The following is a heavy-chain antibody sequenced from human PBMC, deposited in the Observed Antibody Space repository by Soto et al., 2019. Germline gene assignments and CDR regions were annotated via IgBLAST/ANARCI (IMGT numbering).Heavy chain of an antibody. CDR3: AKVSCSSCYLQH. D-gene: IGHD6-6*01. Sequence: EVELVESGGGLVQPGRSLRLSCAASGFIFNDYAMHWVRQVPGKGLEWVSGMSWNSGYIVYADSVKGRFTISRDNPKNSLYLQMNSLRSEDTALYYCAKVSCSSCYLQHWGQGTLVTVSS. J-gene: IGHJ1*01. CDR2: MSWNSGYI. CDR1: GFIFNDYA. V-gene: IGHV3-9*01.